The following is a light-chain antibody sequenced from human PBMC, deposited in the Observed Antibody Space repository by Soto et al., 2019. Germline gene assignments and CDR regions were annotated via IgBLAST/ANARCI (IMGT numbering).Light chain of an antibody. Sequence: DIQLTQSPSSVSASVGDSVTITCRASQSVRKWLAWYKQKPGKAPELLIYAASTLQTGIPSRFSGNGSGTDFTLTISGLQPDDCATYYCQQANSWVAFPFGGGTKVEI. CDR2: AAS. CDR1: QSVRKW. V-gene: IGKV1-12*01. CDR3: QQANSWVAFP. J-gene: IGKJ4*01.